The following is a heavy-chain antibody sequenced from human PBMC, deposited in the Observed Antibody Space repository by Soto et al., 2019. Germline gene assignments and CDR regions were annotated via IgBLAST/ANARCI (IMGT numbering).Heavy chain of an antibody. CDR3: ARDPYDILTGYYNSGMYYYYYYMDV. CDR2: IWYDGSNK. J-gene: IGHJ6*03. CDR1: GFTFSSYG. Sequence: QVQLVESGGGVVQPGRSLRLSCAASGFTFSSYGMHWVRQAPGKGLEWVAVIWYDGSNKYYADSVKGRFTISRDNSKNTLYLQMNRLRAEDTAVYYCARDPYDILTGYYNSGMYYYYYYMDVWGKGTTVTVSS. D-gene: IGHD3-9*01. V-gene: IGHV3-33*01.